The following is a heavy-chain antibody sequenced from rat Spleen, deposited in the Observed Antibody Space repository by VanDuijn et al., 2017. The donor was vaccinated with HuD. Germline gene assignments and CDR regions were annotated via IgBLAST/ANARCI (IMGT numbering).Heavy chain of an antibody. Sequence: QVQLKESGPGLVQPSQTLSLTCTVSGFSLSSYGVIWVRQPPGKGLEWMGVIWGNGNSNYNSALKSRLSISRVPSESQIFLEMNSLQTGDTAMYFCARGGYGSYIYGFFDFWGPGTMVTVSS. CDR3: ARGGYGSYIYGFFDF. J-gene: IGHJ1*01. CDR2: IWGNGNS. V-gene: IGHV2-13*01. CDR1: GFSLSSYG. D-gene: IGHD1-3*01.